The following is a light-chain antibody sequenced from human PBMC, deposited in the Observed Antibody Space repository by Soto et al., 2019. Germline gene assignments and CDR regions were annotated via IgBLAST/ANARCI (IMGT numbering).Light chain of an antibody. J-gene: IGKJ2*01. Sequence: EIVLTQSPGTLSLSPGERATLSCRASQSVSSSYLVWYQQKPGQALRLLIYGASSRATGIPGRFSGSGSGTDFPLTISRLEPEDFAVYYCQQYSASPSTFGQGTKLEIK. CDR2: GAS. CDR1: QSVSSSY. V-gene: IGKV3-20*01. CDR3: QQYSASPST.